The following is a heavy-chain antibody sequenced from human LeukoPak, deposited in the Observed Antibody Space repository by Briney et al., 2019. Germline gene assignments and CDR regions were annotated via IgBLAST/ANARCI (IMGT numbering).Heavy chain of an antibody. J-gene: IGHJ4*02. CDR2: ISYDGSNK. Sequence: WIRQPPGKGLEWVAVISYDGSNKYYADSVKGRFTISRDNSKNTLYLQMNSLRAEDTAVYYWARDDYADYWGQGTLVTVSS. V-gene: IGHV3-30-3*01. CDR3: ARDDYADY.